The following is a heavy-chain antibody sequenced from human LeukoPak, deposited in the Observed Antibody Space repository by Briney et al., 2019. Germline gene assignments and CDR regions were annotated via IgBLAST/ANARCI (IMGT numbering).Heavy chain of an antibody. CDR1: GFTFSSYS. D-gene: IGHD3-22*01. Sequence: GGSLRLSCAASGFTFSSYSMNWVRQAPGKGLEWVSAVSGSGGLTYYADSVKGRFTVSRDNSKNTLYLQMNSLRAEDTAVYYCAKDKLMIVVANYPYYFDSWGQGTLVTVSS. CDR3: AKDKLMIVVANYPYYFDS. V-gene: IGHV3-23*01. CDR2: VSGSGGLT. J-gene: IGHJ4*02.